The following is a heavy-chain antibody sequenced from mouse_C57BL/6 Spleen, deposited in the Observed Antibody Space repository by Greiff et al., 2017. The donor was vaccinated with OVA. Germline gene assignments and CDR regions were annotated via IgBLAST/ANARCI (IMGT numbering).Heavy chain of an antibody. D-gene: IGHD3-2*02. CDR3: AREAQTAQSWFAY. Sequence: QVQLQQPGAELVRPGSSVKLSCKASGYTFTSYWMDWVKQRPGQGLEWIGNIYPSDSETHYNQKFKDKATLTVDKSSSTAYMQLSSLTSEDSAVYYGAREAQTAQSWFAYWGKGTLVTVSA. CDR2: IYPSDSET. J-gene: IGHJ3*01. V-gene: IGHV1-61*01. CDR1: GYTFTSYW.